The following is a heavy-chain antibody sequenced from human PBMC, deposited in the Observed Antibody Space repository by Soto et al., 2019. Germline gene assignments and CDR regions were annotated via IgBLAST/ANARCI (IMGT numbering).Heavy chain of an antibody. CDR2: IYSSGST. V-gene: IGHV4-61*01. J-gene: IGHJ4*02. D-gene: IGHD3-3*02. Sequence: PSETLSLTCTVSGDSVSSDNYYWTWIRQPPGKGLEWIGYIYSSGSTNYNPSLKSRVTISLDTSSNQFSLKLTSVTAADTAVYCCASGISEYSPAFDNWGQGTLVTVSS. CDR1: GDSVSSDNYY. CDR3: ASGISEYSPAFDN.